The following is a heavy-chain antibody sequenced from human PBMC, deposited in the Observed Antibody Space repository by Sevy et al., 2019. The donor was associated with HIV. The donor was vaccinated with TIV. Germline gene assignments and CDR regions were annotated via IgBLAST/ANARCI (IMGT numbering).Heavy chain of an antibody. D-gene: IGHD2-2*01. Sequence: SETLSLTCTVSGGSISSSSYYWGWIRQPPGKGLEWIGSIYYSGSTYYNPSLKSRVTISVDTSKNQFSLKLSSVTAADTAVYYCARQTGYCSSTSCYANYYYYYGMDVWGQRTTVTVSS. CDR3: ARQTGYCSSTSCYANYYYYYGMDV. CDR1: GGSISSSSYY. J-gene: IGHJ6*02. V-gene: IGHV4-39*01. CDR2: IYYSGST.